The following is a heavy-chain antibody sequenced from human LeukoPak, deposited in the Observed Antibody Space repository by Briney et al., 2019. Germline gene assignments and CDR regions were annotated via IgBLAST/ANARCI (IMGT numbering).Heavy chain of an antibody. J-gene: IGHJ4*02. D-gene: IGHD2-2*01. V-gene: IGHV3-53*01. CDR1: GSTVSTYY. Sequence: GGSLRLSCAASGSTVSTYYMTWVRQAPGKGLECVSVIYSGGSTYYADSVKGRFTVSRDNSKNTLYLQMNSLRAEDTAMYYCARGLGYCTSTTCLLPFDYWGKGTLVTVSS. CDR3: ARGLGYCTSTTCLLPFDY. CDR2: IYSGGST.